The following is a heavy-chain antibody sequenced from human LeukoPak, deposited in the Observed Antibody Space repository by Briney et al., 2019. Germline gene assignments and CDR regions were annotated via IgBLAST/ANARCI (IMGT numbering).Heavy chain of an antibody. CDR2: IIPIFGTA. V-gene: IGHV1-69*01. CDR1: GGTLSSYA. D-gene: IGHD2-15*01. J-gene: IGHJ6*04. CDR3: AREYCSGGSCFPSGYGMDV. Sequence: SVKVSCTASGGTLSSYAISWVRQAPGQGLEWMGGIIPIFGTANYAQKFQGRVTITADESTSTAYMELSSLRSEDTAVYYCAREYCSGGSCFPSGYGMDVWGKGTTVTVSS.